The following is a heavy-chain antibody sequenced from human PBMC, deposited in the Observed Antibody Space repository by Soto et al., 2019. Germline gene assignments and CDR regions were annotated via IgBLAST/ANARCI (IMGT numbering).Heavy chain of an antibody. CDR1: GFTFSSYA. V-gene: IGHV3-30-3*01. D-gene: IGHD6-19*01. Sequence: QVQLEESGGGVVQPGRSLRLSCAASGFTFSSYAMHWVRQAPGKGLEWVAVISYDGSNKYYADSVKGRFTISRDNPKNRLYLPMNGPRAGDTAVYYWARASKSGGYAGTGYWGQVTLVTVPS. CDR2: ISYDGSNK. CDR3: ARASKSGGYAGTGY. J-gene: IGHJ1*01.